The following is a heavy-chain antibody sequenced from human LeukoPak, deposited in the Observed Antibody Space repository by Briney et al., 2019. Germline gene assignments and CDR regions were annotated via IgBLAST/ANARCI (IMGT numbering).Heavy chain of an antibody. Sequence: GGSLRLSCAASGFTFSSYGMHWVRQAPGKGLEWVAVIWYDGSNKYYADSVKGRFTISRDNSKNTLYLQMNSLRAEDTAVYYCARGYTGDYYGSMSYYGYWGQGTLVTVSS. CDR2: IWYDGSNK. V-gene: IGHV3-33*01. CDR1: GFTFSSYG. J-gene: IGHJ4*02. CDR3: ARGYTGDYYGSMSYYGY. D-gene: IGHD3-10*01.